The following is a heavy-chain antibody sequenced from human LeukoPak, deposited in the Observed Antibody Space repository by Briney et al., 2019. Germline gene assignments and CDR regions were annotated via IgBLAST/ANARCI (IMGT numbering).Heavy chain of an antibody. V-gene: IGHV3-33*01. D-gene: IGHD3-10*01. CDR2: IWYDGSNK. CDR3: AREMLSGLLWFDSSPYGMDV. CDR1: GFTFSSYG. Sequence: GGSLRLSCAASGFTFSSYGMHWVRQAPGKGLEWVAVIWYDGSNKYYADSVKGRFTISRDNSKNTLYLQMNSLRAEDTAVYYCAREMLSGLLWFDSSPYGMDVWGQGTTVTVSS. J-gene: IGHJ6*02.